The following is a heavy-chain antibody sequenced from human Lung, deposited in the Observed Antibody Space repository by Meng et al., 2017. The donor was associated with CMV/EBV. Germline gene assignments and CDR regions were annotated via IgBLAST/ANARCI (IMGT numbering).Heavy chain of an antibody. CDR2: IYPGDSDT. J-gene: IGHJ4*02. CDR3: ARPVTYSSGWYVY. V-gene: IGHV5-51*01. Sequence: GESXKISCKGSGYSFTSYWIGWVRQMPGKGLEWMGIIYPGDSDTRYSPSFQGQVTISADKSISTAYLQCSSLKASDTAMYYCARPVTYSSGWYVYWGQGTLVTVSS. CDR1: GYSFTSYW. D-gene: IGHD6-19*01.